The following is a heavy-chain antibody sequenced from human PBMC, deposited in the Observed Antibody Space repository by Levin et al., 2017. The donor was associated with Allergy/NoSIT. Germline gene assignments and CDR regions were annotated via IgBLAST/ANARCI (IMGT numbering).Heavy chain of an antibody. D-gene: IGHD3-22*01. J-gene: IGHJ3*02. V-gene: IGHV3-23*01. CDR2: ISGSGGST. Sequence: GESLKISCAASGFTFSSYAMSWVRQAPGKGLEWVSAISGSGGSTYYADSVKGRFTISRDNSKNTLYLQMNSLRAEDTAVYYCAKGVTMIVVYDAFDIWGQGTMVTVSS. CDR1: GFTFSSYA. CDR3: AKGVTMIVVYDAFDI.